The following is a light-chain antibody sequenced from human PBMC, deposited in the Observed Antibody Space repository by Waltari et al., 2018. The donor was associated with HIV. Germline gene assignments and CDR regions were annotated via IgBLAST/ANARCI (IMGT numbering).Light chain of an antibody. CDR1: SSDVGGYNY. J-gene: IGLJ2*01. CDR2: GVS. Sequence: QSALTQPASVSGSPGQSITISCTGTSSDVGGYNYVSWYQQYAGKAPKLMIYGVSNRTSGYSNLFYGSKSGNTASLTSSGLQAEDEAEYYCSSYTSSSTLVFGGGTKLTVL. CDR3: SSYTSSSTLV. V-gene: IGLV2-14*01.